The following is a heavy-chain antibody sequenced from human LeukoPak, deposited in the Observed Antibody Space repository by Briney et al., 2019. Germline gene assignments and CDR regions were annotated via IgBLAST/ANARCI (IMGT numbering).Heavy chain of an antibody. CDR3: ARDNDFDY. Sequence: ASVKVSCRASGYTFTGYYIHWVRQAPGQGLEWMGIIYPGGGSTSYAQKFQGRVTMTRDMSTSTVYMELSSLRSEDTAVYYCARDNDFDYWGQGTLVTVSS. V-gene: IGHV1-46*01. CDR1: GYTFTGYY. J-gene: IGHJ4*02. CDR2: IYPGGGST. D-gene: IGHD2-8*01.